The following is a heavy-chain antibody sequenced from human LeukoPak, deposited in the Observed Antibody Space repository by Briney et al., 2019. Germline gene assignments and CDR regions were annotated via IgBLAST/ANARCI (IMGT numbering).Heavy chain of an antibody. CDR1: GGSISSGDYY. V-gene: IGHV4-30-4*01. J-gene: IGHJ4*02. D-gene: IGHD3-22*01. CDR3: ARAGRAHYYDSMLFDY. Sequence: SQTLSLTCTVSGGSISSGDYYWSWIRQPPGKGLEWIGYIYYSGSTYYNPSFKSRVTISVDTSKNQFSLKLSSVTAADTAVYYCARAGRAHYYDSMLFDYWGQGTLVTVSS. CDR2: IYYSGST.